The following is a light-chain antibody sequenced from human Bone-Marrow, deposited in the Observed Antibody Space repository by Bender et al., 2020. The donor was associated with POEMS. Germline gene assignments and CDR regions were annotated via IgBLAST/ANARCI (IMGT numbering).Light chain of an antibody. V-gene: IGLV2-14*02. Sequence: QSALTQPASVSGSPGQSITISCTGISSDVGSYNLVSWYQQHPGKAPKLMIFEVSERPSGIPERFSGSTSGNTASLTISGTQTMDEADYYCQSWGSNTAVFGGGTKLTVL. J-gene: IGLJ2*01. CDR1: SSDVGSYNL. CDR2: EVS. CDR3: QSWGSNTAV.